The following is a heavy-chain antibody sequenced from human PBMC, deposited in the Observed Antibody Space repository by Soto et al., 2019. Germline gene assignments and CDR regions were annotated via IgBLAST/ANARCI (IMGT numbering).Heavy chain of an antibody. D-gene: IGHD6-6*01. CDR3: ARSSDSSSSFYYYYGMDV. CDR1: GGTFSSYA. V-gene: IGHV1-69*06. CDR2: IIPIFGTA. Sequence: GASVKVSCKASGGTFSSYAISWVRQAPGQGLEWMGGIIPIFGTANYAQKFQGRVTITADKSTSTAYMELSSLRSEDTAVYYCARSSDSSSSFYYYYGMDVWGQGTTVTVS. J-gene: IGHJ6*02.